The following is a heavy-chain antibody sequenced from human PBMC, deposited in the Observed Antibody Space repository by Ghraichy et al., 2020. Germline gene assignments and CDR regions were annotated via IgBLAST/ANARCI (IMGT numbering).Heavy chain of an antibody. CDR1: GFTFSNAW. Sequence: GGSLRLSCAASGFTFSNAWMSWVRQAPGKGLECVGRVKSKTDGGTTDYAAPVKGRFTISRDDSKNTLYLQMNSLKTEDTAIYYCTTDLEFGEERPYYFDYWGQGTLVTVSS. J-gene: IGHJ4*02. D-gene: IGHD3-10*01. CDR2: VKSKTDGGTT. V-gene: IGHV3-15*01. CDR3: TTDLEFGEERPYYFDY.